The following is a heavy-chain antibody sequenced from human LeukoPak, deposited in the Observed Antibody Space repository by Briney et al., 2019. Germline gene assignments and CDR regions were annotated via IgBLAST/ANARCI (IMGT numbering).Heavy chain of an antibody. Sequence: SETLSLTCSVSGGSITSSSYYWGWIRQPPEKGLEWIGSIYYSGSTYYNPSLKSRVTISVDTSKNQFSLKLSSVTAADTAVYYCAREMATDYGMDVWGQGTTVTVSS. V-gene: IGHV4-39*07. CDR2: IYYSGST. CDR3: AREMATDYGMDV. D-gene: IGHD5-24*01. J-gene: IGHJ6*02. CDR1: GGSITSSSYY.